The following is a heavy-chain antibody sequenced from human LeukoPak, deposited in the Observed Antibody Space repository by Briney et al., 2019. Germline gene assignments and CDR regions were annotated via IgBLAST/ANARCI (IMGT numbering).Heavy chain of an antibody. Sequence: GGSLRLSCTASGFTFGDYAMSWVRQAPGKGLEWVGFIRSKAYGGTTEYAASVKGRFTISRDDSKSIAYLQMNSLKTEDTAVYYCSRDLRMGATKLDYWGQGTLVTVSS. V-gene: IGHV3-49*04. CDR2: IRSKAYGGTT. CDR3: SRDLRMGATKLDY. CDR1: GFTFGDYA. D-gene: IGHD1-26*01. J-gene: IGHJ4*02.